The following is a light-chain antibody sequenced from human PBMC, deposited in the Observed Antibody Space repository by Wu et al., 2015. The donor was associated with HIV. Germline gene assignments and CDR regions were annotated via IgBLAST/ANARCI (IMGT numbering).Light chain of an antibody. CDR1: QSVSNY. V-gene: IGKV3-11*01. CDR3: QQRSSWPFT. J-gene: IGKJ3*01. Sequence: EVVLTQSPVTLSLSPGERVSLSCGTSQSVSNYLAWYQQKPGQPPRLLIYDASNRAPGIPVRFSGGGSGTDFALNITSLESEDAALYHCQQRSSWPFTFGPGTKVEI. CDR2: DAS.